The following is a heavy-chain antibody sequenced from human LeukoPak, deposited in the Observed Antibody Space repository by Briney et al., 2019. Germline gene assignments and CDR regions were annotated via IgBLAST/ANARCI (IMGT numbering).Heavy chain of an antibody. V-gene: IGHV4-39*01. J-gene: IGHJ3*02. CDR2: IYYTGAT. Sequence: SETLSLTCTVSGGSINIINYYWGWMRQPPGKGLEWIGNIYYTGATYYNPSLKTRVTISVDTSKNQFSLKLSSVTAADTAVFYCARHVGYGGTYGEFDIWGQGTMVTVSS. CDR3: ARHVGYGGTYGEFDI. D-gene: IGHD1-26*01. CDR1: GGSINIINYY.